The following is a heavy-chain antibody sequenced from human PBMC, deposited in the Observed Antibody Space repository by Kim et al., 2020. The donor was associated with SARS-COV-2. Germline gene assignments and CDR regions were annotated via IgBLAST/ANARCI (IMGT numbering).Heavy chain of an antibody. Sequence: ASVKVSCKASGYTFTSYAMNWVRQAPGQGLEWMGWINTNTGNPTYAQGFTGRFVFSLDTSVSTAYLQISSLKAEDTAVYYCARADTLQSSSDSYYYYYGMDVWGQGTTVTVSS. D-gene: IGHD6-6*01. CDR3: ARADTLQSSSDSYYYYYGMDV. V-gene: IGHV7-4-1*02. J-gene: IGHJ6*02. CDR1: GYTFTSYA. CDR2: INTNTGNP.